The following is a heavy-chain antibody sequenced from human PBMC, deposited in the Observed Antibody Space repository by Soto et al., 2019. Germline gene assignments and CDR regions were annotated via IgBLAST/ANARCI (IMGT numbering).Heavy chain of an antibody. Sequence: SGPTLVNPTQTLTMTCTYSGFSLGTSGVGVGWIRQLPGKALDWLALIYWHDGKRYSPSLKSSLTITEDTAKNHVVLTMTNMDPVDTATYYCALGFFYADNDWLFAVRGRGTLVTVSS. D-gene: IGHD3-9*01. CDR2: IYWHDGK. CDR3: ALGFFYADNDWLFAV. J-gene: IGHJ2*01. CDR1: GFSLGTSGVG. V-gene: IGHV2-5*01.